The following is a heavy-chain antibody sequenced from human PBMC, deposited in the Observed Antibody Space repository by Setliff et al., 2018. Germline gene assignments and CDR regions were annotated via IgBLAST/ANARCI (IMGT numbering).Heavy chain of an antibody. Sequence: WVRQAPGKGLEWVGRIHYLGTTYSNASLASRLTMSVDTSKNQFSLRLTSVTAADTAVYYCARSTVTTDYYYYYMDVWGKGTTVTVSS. CDR3: ARSTVTTDYYYYYMDV. J-gene: IGHJ6*03. V-gene: IGHV4-39*01. D-gene: IGHD4-17*01. CDR2: IHYLGTT.